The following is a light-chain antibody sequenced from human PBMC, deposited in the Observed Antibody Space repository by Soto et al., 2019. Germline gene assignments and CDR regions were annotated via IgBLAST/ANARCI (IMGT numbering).Light chain of an antibody. Sequence: NVFTKSPGTLSLTPGKRATLSCRASQSVSSSYLAWYQQKPGQAPRLLIYGASSRATGIPDRFSGRGSGTDFTLTIIRLEPEDFALYYCQLDGSSPNTFGQGTRLENK. CDR3: QLDGSSPNT. V-gene: IGKV3-20*01. J-gene: IGKJ5*01. CDR1: QSVSSSY. CDR2: GAS.